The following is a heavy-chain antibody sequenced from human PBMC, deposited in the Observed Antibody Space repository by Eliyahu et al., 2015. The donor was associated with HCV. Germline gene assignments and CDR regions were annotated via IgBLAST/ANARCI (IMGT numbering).Heavy chain of an antibody. D-gene: IGHD2-15*01. J-gene: IGHJ6*02. Sequence: SSVKVSCKASGGTFSSYTISWVRQAPGQGLEWMGRIIPILGIANYAQKFQGRVXITADKSTSTAYMELSSLRSEDTAVYYCARGGTYCSGGSCHGYYYYGMDVWGQGTTVTVSS. V-gene: IGHV1-69*02. CDR2: IIPILGIA. CDR1: GGTFSSYT. CDR3: ARGGTYCSGGSCHGYYYYGMDV.